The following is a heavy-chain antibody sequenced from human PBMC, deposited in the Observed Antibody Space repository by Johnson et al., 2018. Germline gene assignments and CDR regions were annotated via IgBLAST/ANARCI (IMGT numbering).Heavy chain of an antibody. Sequence: QVQLQESGPGLVKPSETLSLTCTVSGGSISSYWWSWIRQPPGKGLEYIGYVYHSGSTIYNPSLGSRVTISIDTSKNQFSLKLRSVTAADTAMYYCARGGEYFQDWGQGTLVTVSS. D-gene: IGHD6-25*01. CDR1: GGSISSYW. CDR3: ARGGEYFQD. V-gene: IGHV4-59*01. CDR2: VYHSGST. J-gene: IGHJ1*01.